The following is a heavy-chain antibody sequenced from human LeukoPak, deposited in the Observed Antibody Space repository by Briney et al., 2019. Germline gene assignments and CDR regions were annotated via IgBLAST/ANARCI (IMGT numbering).Heavy chain of an antibody. CDR2: IYHGDADT. CDR3: AGCNTLRASEFFHQ. J-gene: IGHJ1*01. D-gene: IGHD2/OR15-2a*01. V-gene: IGHV5-51*01. Sequence: GEAPKIPCSSSGYSFTTYWNGWGRQMPGEGVEWRVMIYHGDADTSYSPSFQGQVTISADKSIRAAYFQWSSLKGSDIAMYYCAGCNTLRASEFFHQWGQGTLVTVSS. CDR1: GYSFTTYW.